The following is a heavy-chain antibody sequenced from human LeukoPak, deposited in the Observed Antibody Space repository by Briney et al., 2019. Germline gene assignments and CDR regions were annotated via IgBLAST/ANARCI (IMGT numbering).Heavy chain of an antibody. D-gene: IGHD6-19*01. Sequence: PGGSLRLSCAASGFSFSTHAMGWVRQAPGKGLEWVSVISGSGDNTYQADSVKGRFTISRDNAKNSLYLQMNSLRAEDTAVYYCARAPPVAGTADDAFDIWGQGTMVTVSS. CDR3: ARAPPVAGTADDAFDI. CDR1: GFSFSTHA. CDR2: ISGSGDNT. J-gene: IGHJ3*02. V-gene: IGHV3-23*01.